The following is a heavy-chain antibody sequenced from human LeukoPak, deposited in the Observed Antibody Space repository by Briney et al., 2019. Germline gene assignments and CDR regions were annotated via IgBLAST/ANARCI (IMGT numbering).Heavy chain of an antibody. CDR3: AKTGGIAAAH. CDR2: INIDGSST. D-gene: IGHD6-13*01. Sequence: GGSLRLSCAASGFTFTSYWMQWVRRAPGKGLVWVSRINIDGSSTTYADSVKGRFTISRDNTKNSLYLQMNSLRAEDTALYYCAKTGGIAAAHWGQGTLVTVSS. J-gene: IGHJ4*02. V-gene: IGHV3-74*01. CDR1: GFTFTSYW.